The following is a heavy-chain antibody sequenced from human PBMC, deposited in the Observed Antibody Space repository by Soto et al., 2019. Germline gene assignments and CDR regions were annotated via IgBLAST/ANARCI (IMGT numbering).Heavy chain of an antibody. CDR1: GFTFNSYG. J-gene: IGHJ4*02. Sequence: GGSLRLSCAASGFTFNSYGMHWVRQAPGKGLEWVAVVWYDGNNKYYADSVKGRFTISRDNSKNTLYLEMNSLRVDDTAVYYCVRDWATVTTPLFWGQGALVTVS. D-gene: IGHD5-12*01. V-gene: IGHV3-33*01. CDR3: VRDWATVTTPLF. CDR2: VWYDGNNK.